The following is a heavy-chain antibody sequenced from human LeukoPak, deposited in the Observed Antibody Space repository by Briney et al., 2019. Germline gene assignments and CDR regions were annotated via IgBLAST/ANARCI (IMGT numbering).Heavy chain of an antibody. V-gene: IGHV1-2*02. CDR3: ARDQGSGWYIYYYYYGMDV. D-gene: IGHD6-19*01. CDR2: INPNSDGT. CDR1: GYTFTGYY. Sequence: GASVKVSCKASGYTFTGYYMHWVRQAPGQGLEWMGWINPNSDGTNYAQKFQGRVTMTRDTSTSTVYMELSSLRSEDTAVYYCARDQGSGWYIYYYYYGMDVWGQGTTVTVSS. J-gene: IGHJ6*02.